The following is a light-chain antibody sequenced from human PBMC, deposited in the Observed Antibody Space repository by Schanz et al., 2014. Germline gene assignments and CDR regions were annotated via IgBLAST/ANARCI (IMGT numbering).Light chain of an antibody. J-gene: IGKJ2*01. CDR1: QSVSSN. CDR2: GAS. CDR3: QQYNDWPMYT. V-gene: IGKV3-15*01. Sequence: EIVMTQSPATLSVSPGERATLSCRAGQSVSSNLAWYQQKPGQAPRLLIYGASTRATGIPDRFSGSGSGTEFTLTISSLQSEDFAVYYCQQYNDWPMYTFGQGTKLEIK.